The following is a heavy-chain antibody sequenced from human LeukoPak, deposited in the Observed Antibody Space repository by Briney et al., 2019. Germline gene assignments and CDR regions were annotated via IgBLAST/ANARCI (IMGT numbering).Heavy chain of an antibody. V-gene: IGHV3-21*01. CDR1: GFTFSSYS. CDR3: ARTFNGVDNWFDP. D-gene: IGHD2-8*01. CDR2: ISSSSSYI. J-gene: IGHJ5*02. Sequence: GGSLRLSCAASGFTFSSYSMNWVPQAPGKGLEWVSSISSSSSYIYYADSVKGRFTISRDNAKNLLYLQMNSLRAEDTAVYYCARTFNGVDNWFDPWGQGTLVTVSS.